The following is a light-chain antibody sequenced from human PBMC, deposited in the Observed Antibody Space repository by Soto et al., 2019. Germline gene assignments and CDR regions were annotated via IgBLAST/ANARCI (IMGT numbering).Light chain of an antibody. CDR1: QSVSKY. J-gene: IGKJ1*01. Sequence: EIVLTQSPGTLSLSPGERATLSCRASQSVSKYLAWYQQKPGQAPRVLIYGASSRATGIPDRFSGSGSGTDFTLTISTLEPEDFVVYYCQHYGSSPWTFGQGTKVEIK. V-gene: IGKV3-20*01. CDR2: GAS. CDR3: QHYGSSPWT.